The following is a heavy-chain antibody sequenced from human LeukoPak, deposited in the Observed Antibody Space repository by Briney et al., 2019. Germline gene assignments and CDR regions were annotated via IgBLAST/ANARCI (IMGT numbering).Heavy chain of an antibody. D-gene: IGHD4-17*01. CDR2: IYYSGST. V-gene: IGHV4-59*01. CDR1: GGSISSYH. J-gene: IGHJ4*02. CDR3: ATSPRYGDYGPFDY. Sequence: SETLSLTCTVSGGSISSYHWSWIRQPPGKGLEWIGYIYYSGSTNYNPSLKSRVTISVDTSKNQFSLKLSSVTAADTAVYYRATSPRYGDYGPFDYWGQGTLVTVSS.